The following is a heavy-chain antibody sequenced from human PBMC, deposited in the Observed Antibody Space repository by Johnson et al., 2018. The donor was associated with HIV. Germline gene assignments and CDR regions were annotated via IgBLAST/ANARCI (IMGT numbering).Heavy chain of an antibody. D-gene: IGHD6-6*01. CDR2: ISYDGNNK. J-gene: IGHJ3*02. V-gene: IGHV3-30-3*01. Sequence: QVQLVESGGGLVQSGGSLGLSCAATGFTFSSFAMHWVRQAPGKGLEWMAFISYDGNNKYYADSVKGRFTISRDNSKNTLYLQMNSLRGEDTAVYYCAKVHSSSSNGFDIWGQGTMVTVSS. CDR1: GFTFSSFA. CDR3: AKVHSSSSNGFDI.